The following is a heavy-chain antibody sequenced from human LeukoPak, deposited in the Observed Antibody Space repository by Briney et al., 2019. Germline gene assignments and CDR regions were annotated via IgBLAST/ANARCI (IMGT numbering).Heavy chain of an antibody. Sequence: GGSLRLSCAGSGFTFSSYSMQWVRQAPGKGLEWISYISSGSTTTYYADSVKGRFTISRDNSKNTLYLQMNSLRAEDTAVYYCARETGSAVGSTDFDYWGQGTLVTVSS. CDR1: GFTFSSYS. CDR3: ARETGSAVGSTDFDY. V-gene: IGHV3-48*01. CDR2: ISSGSTTT. J-gene: IGHJ4*02. D-gene: IGHD4-17*01.